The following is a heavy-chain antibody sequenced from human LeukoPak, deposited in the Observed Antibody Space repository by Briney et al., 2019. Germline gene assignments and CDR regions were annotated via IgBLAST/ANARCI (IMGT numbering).Heavy chain of an antibody. CDR1: GYALTELS. V-gene: IGHV1-24*01. CDR2: FDSEDNEI. Sequence: GASVKVSCKVSGYALTELSILWVRQAPGKGLEWMGGFDSEDNEIIYAQKFQGRVTMTEDTPTDTAYMELSSLTSEDTAIYYCAAGAQLPIGYWGQGTLVTVSS. D-gene: IGHD2-2*01. J-gene: IGHJ4*02. CDR3: AAGAQLPIGY.